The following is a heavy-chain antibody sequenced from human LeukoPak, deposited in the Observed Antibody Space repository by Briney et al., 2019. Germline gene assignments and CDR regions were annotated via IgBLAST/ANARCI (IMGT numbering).Heavy chain of an antibody. D-gene: IGHD6-13*01. V-gene: IGHV3-30*03. CDR2: ISYDGSNK. CDR1: GFTFSSYA. Sequence: GGSLKLSCAASGFTFSSYAMSWVRQAPGKGLEWVAVISYDGSNKYYADSVKGRFTISRDNSKNTLYLQMNSLRAEDTAVYYCATGGSSWTPFDYWGQGTLVTVSS. CDR3: ATGGSSWTPFDY. J-gene: IGHJ4*02.